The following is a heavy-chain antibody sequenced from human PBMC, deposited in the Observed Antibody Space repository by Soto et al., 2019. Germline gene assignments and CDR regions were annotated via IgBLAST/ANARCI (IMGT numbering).Heavy chain of an antibody. Sequence: PGGSLRLSCAASGFTFSSYAMSWVRQAPGKGLEWVSVISSSNNYIDYADSVKGRFTISKDNAKNSLYLQMNSLRAEDTAVYYCARETMNDFWGQGTPVTVSS. D-gene: IGHD3-22*01. CDR1: GFTFSSYA. V-gene: IGHV3-21*01. CDR2: ISSSNNYI. J-gene: IGHJ4*02. CDR3: ARETMNDF.